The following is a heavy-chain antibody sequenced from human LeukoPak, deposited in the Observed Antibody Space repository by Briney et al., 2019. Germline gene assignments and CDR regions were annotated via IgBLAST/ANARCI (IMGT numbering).Heavy chain of an antibody. D-gene: IGHD6-19*01. V-gene: IGHV3-23*01. CDR2: ISGSGGST. J-gene: IGHJ4*02. CDR1: GLTFSSHA. Sequence: GGSLRLSCAASGLTFSSHAMSWVRQAPGKGLEWVSAISGSGGSTYYADSVKGRFTISRDNSKNTLYLQMNSLRAEDTAVYYCAKVQAEDEYYFDYWGQGTLVTVSS. CDR3: AKVQAEDEYYFDY.